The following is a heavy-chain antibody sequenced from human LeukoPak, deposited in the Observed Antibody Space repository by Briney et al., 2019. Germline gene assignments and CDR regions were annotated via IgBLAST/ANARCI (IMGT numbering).Heavy chain of an antibody. CDR3: ARYPVIAAAGTGVFDY. D-gene: IGHD6-13*01. J-gene: IGHJ4*02. CDR1: GYIFASYW. V-gene: IGHV5-51*01. CDR2: IYPDDSDT. Sequence: GESLKISCKGSGYIFASYWIGWVRQMPGKGLEWMGIIYPDDSDTRYSPSFQGQVTISADKSISTAYLQWSSLKASDTAMYYCARYPVIAAAGTGVFDYWGQGTLVTVSS.